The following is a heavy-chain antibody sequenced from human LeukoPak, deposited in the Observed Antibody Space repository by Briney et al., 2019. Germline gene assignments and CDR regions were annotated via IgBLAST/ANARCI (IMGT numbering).Heavy chain of an antibody. D-gene: IGHD2-2*01. J-gene: IGHJ6*02. Sequence: GGSLRLSCAASGFIFSHYGMHWVRQAPGKGLEWVAVISFDGSNKYYADSVKGRFTISSDNSKNTLYLQMNSLRAEDTAVNYCAKVIFACSSASCSNYYYYGVDVWGQGTTVTVSS. CDR1: GFIFSHYG. CDR2: ISFDGSNK. V-gene: IGHV3-30*18. CDR3: AKVIFACSSASCSNYYYYGVDV.